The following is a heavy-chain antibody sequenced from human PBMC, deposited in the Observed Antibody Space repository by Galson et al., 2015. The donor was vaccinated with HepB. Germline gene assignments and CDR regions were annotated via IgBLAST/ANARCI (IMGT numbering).Heavy chain of an antibody. CDR3: AREANGDYFDY. V-gene: IGHV3-7*03. J-gene: IGHJ4*02. CDR2: IKQDGSEK. Sequence: SLRLSCAASGFTFSSYWMSWVHQAPGKGLDWVANIKQDGSEKYYVDSVKGRFTISRDNAKNSLYLQTNSLRAEDTAVYYCAREANGDYFDYWGQGTLVTVSS. CDR1: GFTFSSYW. D-gene: IGHD4-17*01.